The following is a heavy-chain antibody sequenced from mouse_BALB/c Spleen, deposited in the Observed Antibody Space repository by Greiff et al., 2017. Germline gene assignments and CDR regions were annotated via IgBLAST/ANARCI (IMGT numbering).Heavy chain of an antibody. D-gene: IGHD2-4*01. CDR2: IWSGGST. J-gene: IGHJ3*01. CDR3: ARNGGYDYDGAWFAY. CDR1: GFSLTSYG. V-gene: IGHV2-2*02. Sequence: VQLQESGPGLVQPSQSLSITCTVSGFSLTSYGVHWVRQSPGKGLEWLGVIWSGGSTDYNAAFISRLSISKDNSKSQVFFKMNSLQANDTAIYYCARNGGYDYDGAWFAYWGQGTLVTVSA.